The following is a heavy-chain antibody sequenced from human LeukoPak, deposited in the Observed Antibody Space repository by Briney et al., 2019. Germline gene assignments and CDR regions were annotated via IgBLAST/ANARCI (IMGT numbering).Heavy chain of an antibody. V-gene: IGHV3-64*01. CDR1: GFTFSSYA. CDR3: AREGYCSSTSCFDY. Sequence: GGSLRLSCAASGFTFSSYAMHWVRQAPGKGLEYVSAISSNGGSTYYANSVKGRFTISRDNSKNTLYLQIGSLRAEDMAVYYCAREGYCSSTSCFDYWGQGTLVTVSS. J-gene: IGHJ4*02. D-gene: IGHD2-2*01. CDR2: ISSNGGST.